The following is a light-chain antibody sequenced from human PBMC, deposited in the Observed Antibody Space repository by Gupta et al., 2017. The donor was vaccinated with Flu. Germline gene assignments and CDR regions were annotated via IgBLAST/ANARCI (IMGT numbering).Light chain of an antibody. V-gene: IGLV2-14*01. CDR1: SSDVGGYNY. CDR3: SSYKSSSTLDV. Sequence: QSALPQPASASGSPGHSITISCPGASSDVGGYNYVSWYQQHPGKAPKLMIYEVSNRPSGVSNRFSGSKSGNTASLNISGLQAEDEADYYCSSYKSSSTLDVFGTGTKVTV. J-gene: IGLJ1*01. CDR2: EVS.